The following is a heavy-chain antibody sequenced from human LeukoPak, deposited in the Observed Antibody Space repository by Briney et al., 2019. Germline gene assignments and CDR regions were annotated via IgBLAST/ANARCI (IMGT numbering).Heavy chain of an antibody. CDR1: GYTFTSYY. CDR2: INPSGGST. Sequence: ASVEASCKASGYTFTSYYMHWVRQAPGQGLEWMGIINPSGGSTSYAQKFQGTVTMTRDMSASTVYMELSSLRSEDTAVYYCARDGPITMIVVGYYYMDVWGKGTTVTVSS. V-gene: IGHV1-46*01. J-gene: IGHJ6*03. D-gene: IGHD3-22*01. CDR3: ARDGPITMIVVGYYYMDV.